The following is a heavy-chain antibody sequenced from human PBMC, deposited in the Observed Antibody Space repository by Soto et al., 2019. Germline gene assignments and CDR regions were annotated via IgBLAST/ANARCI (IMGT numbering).Heavy chain of an antibody. Sequence: QVQLQQWGAGLVKPSETLSLSCAVYGQSFSGHSWAWIRQPPGKGLEWIGEINESGSTYYNPSLKSRVTISTDTSNNQFSLKLSSVSAAYTAAYFCARGSGIVALPGELEDVKYDYWGQGTLVNVSS. D-gene: IGHD1-1*01. CDR2: INESGST. V-gene: IGHV4-34*01. CDR3: ARGSGIVALPGELEDVKYDY. CDR1: GQSFSGHS. J-gene: IGHJ4*02.